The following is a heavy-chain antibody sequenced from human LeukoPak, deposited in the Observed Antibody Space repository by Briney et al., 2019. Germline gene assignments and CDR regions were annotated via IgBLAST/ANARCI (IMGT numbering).Heavy chain of an antibody. CDR1: GGSISSYY. D-gene: IGHD6-13*01. V-gene: IGHV4-59*01. CDR2: IYYSGST. CDR3: ARGGSSSSGYYYMDV. Sequence: SETLSLTCTVSGGSISSYYWSWIRQPPGKGLEWIGYIYYSGSTNYNPSLKSRVTISVDTSKNQFSLKLSSVTAADTAVYYCARGGSSSSGYYYMDVWGKGTTVTVSS. J-gene: IGHJ6*03.